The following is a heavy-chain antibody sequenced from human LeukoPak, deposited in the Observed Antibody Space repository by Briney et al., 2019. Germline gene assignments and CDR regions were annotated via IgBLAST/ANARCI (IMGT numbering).Heavy chain of an antibody. CDR2: ISGSGGSI. Sequence: GGSLRLSCAASGFTFSSYAMGWVRQAPGKGLEWVSAISGSGGSIYYADSVKGRFTISRDNSKNTLYLQMNSLRAEDTAVYYCAKVEGGAAAGFFDYWGQGTLVTVSS. J-gene: IGHJ4*02. CDR1: GFTFSSYA. V-gene: IGHV3-23*01. D-gene: IGHD6-13*01. CDR3: AKVEGGAAAGFFDY.